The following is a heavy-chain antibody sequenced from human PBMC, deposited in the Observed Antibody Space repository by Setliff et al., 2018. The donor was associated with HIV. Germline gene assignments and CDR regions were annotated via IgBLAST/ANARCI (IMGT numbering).Heavy chain of an antibody. CDR3: ARDSAAWVTELGILGY. D-gene: IGHD3-3*01. CDR1: GFIFNSYA. Sequence: GGSLRLSCAASGFIFNSYAVHWVRQAPGKGLEWVAVVSYDAERKYYADSVKGRFTISRDNPRNTVYLQMTGLRLDDTAVYYCARDSAAWVTELGILGYWGQGTLVTVSS. CDR2: VSYDAERK. V-gene: IGHV3-30*04. J-gene: IGHJ4*02.